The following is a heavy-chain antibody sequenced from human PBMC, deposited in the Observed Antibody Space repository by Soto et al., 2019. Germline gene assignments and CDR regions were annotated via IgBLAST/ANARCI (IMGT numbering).Heavy chain of an antibody. Sequence: PSETLSLTXTVSGGSISSYYWSWIRQPPGKGLEWIGYIYYSGSTNYNPPLKSRVTISVDTSKNQFSLKLSSVTAADTAVYYCPRQSGSGRSYYYYGMDVWGQGTTVTVSS. D-gene: IGHD3-10*01. CDR3: PRQSGSGRSYYYYGMDV. V-gene: IGHV4-59*01. CDR1: GGSISSYY. J-gene: IGHJ6*02. CDR2: IYYSGST.